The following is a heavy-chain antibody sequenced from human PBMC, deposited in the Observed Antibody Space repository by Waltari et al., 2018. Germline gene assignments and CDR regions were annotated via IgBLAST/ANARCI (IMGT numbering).Heavy chain of an antibody. V-gene: IGHV1-3*01. CDR3: ARDPLAVAGTGIKYYFDY. CDR1: GYPFTSYA. CDR2: INAGNGNT. D-gene: IGHD6-19*01. J-gene: IGHJ4*02. Sequence: QVQLVQSGAEVKKPGASLTFSCKASGYPFTSYAMHWVRQAPGHRLEWMGWINAGNGNTKYSQKFQCRVTITRDTSASTAYMELSSLRSEDTAVYYCARDPLAVAGTGIKYYFDYWGQGTLVTVSS.